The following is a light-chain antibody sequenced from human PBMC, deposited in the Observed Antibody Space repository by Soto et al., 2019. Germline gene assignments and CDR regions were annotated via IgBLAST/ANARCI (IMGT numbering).Light chain of an antibody. CDR2: KAS. Sequence: DIQMTQSPSSVSASIGDRVTISCRASQSISSWLAWYQQKPGKAPKLLIYKASTLKSGVPSRFSGSGSGTEFTLTISSLQSEDFTVYYCQQYNNWPAITFGQGTRLEIK. J-gene: IGKJ5*01. V-gene: IGKV1-5*03. CDR3: QQYNNWPAIT. CDR1: QSISSW.